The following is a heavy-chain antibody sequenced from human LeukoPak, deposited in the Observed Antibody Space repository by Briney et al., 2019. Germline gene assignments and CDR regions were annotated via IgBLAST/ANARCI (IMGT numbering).Heavy chain of an antibody. V-gene: IGHV3-30*02. Sequence: GGSLRLSCAASGFTFRSYGMHWVRQAPGKGLEWVAFIRYDGSNKYYADSVKGRFTISRDNSKNTLYLQMNSLRAEDTAVYYCAKVGWELLSVYYYYYYMDVWGKGTTVTISS. J-gene: IGHJ6*03. D-gene: IGHD1-26*01. CDR1: GFTFRSYG. CDR2: IRYDGSNK. CDR3: AKVGWELLSVYYYYYYMDV.